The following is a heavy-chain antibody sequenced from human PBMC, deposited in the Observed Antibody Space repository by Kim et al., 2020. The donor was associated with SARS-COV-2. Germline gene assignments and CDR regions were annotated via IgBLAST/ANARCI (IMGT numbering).Heavy chain of an antibody. Sequence: SVKVSCKASGGTFSSYAISWVRQAPGQGLEWMGRIIPILGIANYAQKFQGRVTITADKSTSTAYMELSSLRSEDTAVYYCARVRGIAVAGPFDYWGQGTLVTVSS. D-gene: IGHD6-19*01. CDR2: IIPILGIA. V-gene: IGHV1-69*04. J-gene: IGHJ4*02. CDR1: GGTFSSYA. CDR3: ARVRGIAVAGPFDY.